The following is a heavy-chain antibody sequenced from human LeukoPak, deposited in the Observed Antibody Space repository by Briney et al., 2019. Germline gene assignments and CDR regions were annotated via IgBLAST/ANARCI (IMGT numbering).Heavy chain of an antibody. D-gene: IGHD3-22*01. CDR2: IYYSGST. CDR1: GASISSYY. J-gene: IGHJ4*02. Sequence: SETLSLTCNVSGASISSYYWSWIRQPPGKGLEWIGYIYYSGSTNYNPSLKSRVTISVDTSKNQFSLKLSSVTAADTAVYYCARAGRSGYADYWGQGTLVTVSS. CDR3: ARAGRSGYADY. V-gene: IGHV4-59*01.